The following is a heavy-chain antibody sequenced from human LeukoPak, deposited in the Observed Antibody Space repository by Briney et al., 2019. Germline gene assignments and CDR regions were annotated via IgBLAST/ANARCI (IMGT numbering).Heavy chain of an antibody. V-gene: IGHV1-18*01. D-gene: IGHD3-3*01. J-gene: IGHJ6*03. CDR3: ARRYNTVPYYYYYMDV. CDR1: GYTLTSYG. Sequence: ASVKVSCKASGYTLTSYGISWVRQAPGQGLEWMGWISAYNGNTNYAQKLQGRVTMTRDASISTAYMELSRLRSDDTAVYYCARRYNTVPYYYYYMDVWGKGTTVTVSS. CDR2: ISAYNGNT.